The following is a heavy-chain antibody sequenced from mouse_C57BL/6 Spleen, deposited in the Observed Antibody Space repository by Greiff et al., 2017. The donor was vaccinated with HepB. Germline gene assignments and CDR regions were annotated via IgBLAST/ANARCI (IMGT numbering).Heavy chain of an antibody. D-gene: IGHD1-1*01. CDR2: INPNNGGT. V-gene: IGHV1-18*01. J-gene: IGHJ3*01. Sequence: EVQLQQSGPELVKPGASVKIPCKASGYTFTDYNMDWVKQSHGKSLEWIGDINPNNGGTIYNQKFKGKATLTVDKSSSTAYMELRRLTSEDTAVYYCARWDYYGSSSWFAYWGQGTLVTVSA. CDR3: ARWDYYGSSSWFAY. CDR1: GYTFTDYN.